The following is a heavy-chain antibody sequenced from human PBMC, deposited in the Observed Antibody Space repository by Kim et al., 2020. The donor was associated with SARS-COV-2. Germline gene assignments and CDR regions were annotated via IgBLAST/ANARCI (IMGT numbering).Heavy chain of an antibody. D-gene: IGHD2-2*01. CDR1: GFTFSSYA. V-gene: IGHV3-23*01. CDR2: ISGSGGST. J-gene: IGHJ6*02. CDR3: AKKVPAARMWGGYGMDV. Sequence: GGSLRLSCAASGFTFSSYAMSWVRQAPGKGLEWVSAISGSGGSTYYADSVKGRFTISRDNSKNTLYLQMNSLRVEDTAVYYCAKKVPAARMWGGYGMDVWGQGTTVTVSS.